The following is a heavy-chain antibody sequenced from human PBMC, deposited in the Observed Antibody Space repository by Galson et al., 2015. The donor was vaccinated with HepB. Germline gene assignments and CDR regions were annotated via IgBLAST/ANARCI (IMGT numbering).Heavy chain of an antibody. J-gene: IGHJ4*02. V-gene: IGHV1-3*01. Sequence: SVKVSCKASGYTFTSYAMDWVRQAPGQRLEWMGWIDAGNGNTKYSQRFQGRVTITRATSASTVYMELSSLRSEDTAVYYCARGPRYYYDTTFDHWGQGTLVTVSS. CDR3: ARGPRYYYDTTFDH. D-gene: IGHD3-22*01. CDR1: GYTFTSYA. CDR2: IDAGNGNT.